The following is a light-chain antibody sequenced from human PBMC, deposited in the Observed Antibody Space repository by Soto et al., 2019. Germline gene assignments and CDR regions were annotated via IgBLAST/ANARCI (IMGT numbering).Light chain of an antibody. J-gene: IGKJ5*01. CDR1: QSFTGSF. V-gene: IGKV3-20*01. CDR2: DAS. CDR3: QQFDDSVT. Sequence: EMVLTQSPGTLSLSPGERATLSCRASQSFTGSFLAWYQQKPGQAPRLLISDASSRAAGIPDRFSGSGSGTDFTLTISRLEPEDSAVYYCQQFDDSVTFGQGTRLEI.